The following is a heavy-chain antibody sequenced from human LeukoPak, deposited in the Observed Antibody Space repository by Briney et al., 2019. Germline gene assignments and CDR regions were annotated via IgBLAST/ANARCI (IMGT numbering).Heavy chain of an antibody. CDR1: GGTFSSYA. CDR2: INPNSGGT. J-gene: IGHJ4*02. D-gene: IGHD1-26*01. Sequence: ASVKVSCKASGGTFSSYAISWVRQAPGQGLEWMGWINPNSGGTNYAQKFQGRVTMTRDMSISTAYMELSRLRSDDTAVYYCARTELPPYYFDYWGQGTLVTVSS. CDR3: ARTELPPYYFDY. V-gene: IGHV1-2*02.